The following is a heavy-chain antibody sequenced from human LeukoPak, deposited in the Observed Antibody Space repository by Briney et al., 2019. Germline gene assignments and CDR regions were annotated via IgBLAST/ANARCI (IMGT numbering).Heavy chain of an antibody. CDR2: ISSSSSYI. CDR3: ARGLYGDYPWDY. D-gene: IGHD4-17*01. J-gene: IGHJ4*02. Sequence: SGGSLRLSCAASGFTFSSYSMNWVRQAPGKGLEWVSSISSSSSYIYYADSVKGRFTISRDNAKNSLYLQMNSLRAEDTAVYYCARGLYGDYPWDYWGQGTLVTVSS. CDR1: GFTFSSYS. V-gene: IGHV3-21*01.